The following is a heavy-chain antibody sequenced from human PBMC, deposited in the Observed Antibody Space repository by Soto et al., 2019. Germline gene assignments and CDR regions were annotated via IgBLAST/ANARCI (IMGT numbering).Heavy chain of an antibody. CDR2: ISTLNGNT. D-gene: IGHD5-18*01. CDR1: GYDYVTYA. V-gene: IGHV1-18*01. J-gene: IGHJ6*02. CDR3: ARRVQVWLPDSYGMDV. Sequence: QAQLVQSGAEVKKPGASVNVSCKASGYDYVTYAITWVRQRPGQGLEWMGWISTLNGNTNYAQNCQGRVTMTTDTSTRIVHLELRSLRSDDTAVYYCARRVQVWLPDSYGMDVWGQGTTVTVSS.